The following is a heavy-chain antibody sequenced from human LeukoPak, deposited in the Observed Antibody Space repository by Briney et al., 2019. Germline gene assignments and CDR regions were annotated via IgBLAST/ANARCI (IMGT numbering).Heavy chain of an antibody. V-gene: IGHV3-23*01. J-gene: IGHJ6*02. Sequence: GGSLRLSCAASGFTFSSYAMSRVRQAPGKGLEWVSAISGSGGSTYYADSVKGRFTISRDNSKNTLYLQMNSLRAEDTAVYYCAKALDSSGYYPYYYGMDVWGQGTTVTVSS. CDR1: GFTFSSYA. CDR3: AKALDSSGYYPYYYGMDV. D-gene: IGHD3-22*01. CDR2: ISGSGGST.